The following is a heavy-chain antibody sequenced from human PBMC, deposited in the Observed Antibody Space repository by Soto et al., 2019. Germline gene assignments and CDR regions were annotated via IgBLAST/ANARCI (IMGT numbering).Heavy chain of an antibody. D-gene: IGHD2-2*01. CDR2: ISSSSSYI. Sequence: GGSLRLSCAASGFTFSSYSMNWVRQAPGKGLEWVSSISSSSSYIYYADSVKGRFTISRDNAKNSLYLQMNSLRAEDTAVYYCARYSSSTSCYFFGICPSVLGYYYGMDVWGQGTTVTVSS. CDR1: GFTFSSYS. J-gene: IGHJ6*02. V-gene: IGHV3-21*01. CDR3: ARYSSSTSCYFFGICPSVLGYYYGMDV.